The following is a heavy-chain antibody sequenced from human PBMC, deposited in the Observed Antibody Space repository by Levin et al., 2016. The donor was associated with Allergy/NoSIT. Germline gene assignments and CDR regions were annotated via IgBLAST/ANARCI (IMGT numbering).Heavy chain of an antibody. CDR3: ARVTYYDIKFDP. J-gene: IGHJ5*02. D-gene: IGHD3-9*01. CDR1: GGSISSYY. V-gene: IGHV4-59*01. CDR2: IYYSGST. Sequence: SETLSLTCTVSGGSISSYYWSWIRQPPGKGLEWIGYIYYSGSTNYNPSLKSRVTISVDTSKNQFSLKLSSVTAADTAVYYCARVTYYDIKFDPWGQGTLVTVSS.